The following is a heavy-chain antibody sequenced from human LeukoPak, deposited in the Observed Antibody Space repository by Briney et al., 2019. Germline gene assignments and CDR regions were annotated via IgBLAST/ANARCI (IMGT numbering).Heavy chain of an antibody. Sequence: GGSLRLSCAASGFTFSSYAMSWVRQAPGKGLEWVSAISGSGGSTYYADSVKGRFTISRDNSKNTLYLQMNSLRAEDTAVYYCAKDLAVVITTGGFDYWGQGTLVTVSS. D-gene: IGHD3-22*01. CDR3: AKDLAVVITTGGFDY. CDR2: ISGSGGST. V-gene: IGHV3-23*01. CDR1: GFTFSSYA. J-gene: IGHJ4*02.